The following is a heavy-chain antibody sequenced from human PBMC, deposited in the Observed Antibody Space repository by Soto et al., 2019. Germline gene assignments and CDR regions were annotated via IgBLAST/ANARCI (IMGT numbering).Heavy chain of an antibody. CDR1: GGSISSYY. J-gene: IGHJ4*02. D-gene: IGHD3-10*01. V-gene: IGHV4-59*01. Sequence: SETLSLTCTVSGGSISSYYWSWIRQPPGKGLEWIGYIYNTGSTNYNPSLKSRVTISIDTSKNQFSLKLSSVTAADTAVYYCARAIYLYYGSGSYLYYFDSWGQGTLVTVSS. CDR2: IYNTGST. CDR3: ARAIYLYYGSGSYLYYFDS.